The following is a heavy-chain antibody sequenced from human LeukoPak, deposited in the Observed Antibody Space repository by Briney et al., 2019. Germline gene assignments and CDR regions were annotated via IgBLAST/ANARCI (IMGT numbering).Heavy chain of an antibody. D-gene: IGHD3-10*01. CDR1: GGSISSYY. CDR2: IYYSGST. Sequence: SETLSLTCTVSGGSISSYYWSWIRQPPGKGLEWIGYIYYSGSTNYNPSLKSRVTISVDTSKNQFSLKLSSVTAADTAVYYCARLSWFAMYNWFDPWGQGTLVTVSS. V-gene: IGHV4-59*08. J-gene: IGHJ5*02. CDR3: ARLSWFAMYNWFDP.